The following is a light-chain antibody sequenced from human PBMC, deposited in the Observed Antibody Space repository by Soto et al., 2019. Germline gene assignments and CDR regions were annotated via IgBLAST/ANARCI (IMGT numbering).Light chain of an antibody. J-gene: IGKJ4*01. CDR1: QSVSSY. Sequence: EIVLTQSPATLSLSPGERATLSCRASQSVSSYLAWYQQKPGQAPRLLIYDASNRAPGIPARFSGSGSGTDFTLTISSLEPEDFEIYYCQQHSNWPLTFGGGTKVEIK. V-gene: IGKV3-11*01. CDR3: QQHSNWPLT. CDR2: DAS.